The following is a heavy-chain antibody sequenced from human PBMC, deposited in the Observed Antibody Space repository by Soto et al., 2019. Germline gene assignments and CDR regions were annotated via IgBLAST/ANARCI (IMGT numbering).Heavy chain of an antibody. Sequence: QVQLQQWGAGLLKPSETRSLTCAVYGGSFSGYYWSWIRQPPGKGLEWIGEINHSGSTNYNPSLKSRVTISVDTSKNQFSLKLSSVTAADTAVYYCVGWTWTRFWFDPWGQGTLVTVSS. V-gene: IGHV4-34*01. J-gene: IGHJ5*02. CDR3: VGWTWTRFWFDP. D-gene: IGHD2-15*01. CDR2: INHSGST. CDR1: GGSFSGYY.